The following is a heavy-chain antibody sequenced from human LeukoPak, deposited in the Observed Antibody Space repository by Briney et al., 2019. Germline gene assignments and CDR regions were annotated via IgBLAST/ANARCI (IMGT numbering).Heavy chain of an antibody. J-gene: IGHJ4*02. V-gene: IGHV3-48*03. CDR2: ISRDGSTV. CDR1: GFTFRNYE. Sequence: GGSLRLSCAGSGFTFRNYEMSWVRQAPGKGLEWVSHISRDGSTVYYRDSVKGRFTISRDNAKNTLYLQMNNLRAEDTAVYYCATDYYVSGSYYRLFYWGQGNLVTVSS. D-gene: IGHD3-10*01. CDR3: ATDYYVSGSYYRLFY.